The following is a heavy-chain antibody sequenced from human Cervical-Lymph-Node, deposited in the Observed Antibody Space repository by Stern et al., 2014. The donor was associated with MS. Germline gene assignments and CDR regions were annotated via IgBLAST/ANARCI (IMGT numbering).Heavy chain of an antibody. Sequence: EVQLEESGGVLVQPGGSLKLSCAASGFTFSRYWMTWVRQAPGKGLEWVANLKEDGSEQYYVDSVKGRFTMSRDNAKNSLYLQMNSLRAEDTAVYYCARRVLVAMGGYPKTLDVWGRGTTVTVSS. CDR1: GFTFSRYW. CDR3: ARRVLVAMGGYPKTLDV. D-gene: IGHD2-2*01. J-gene: IGHJ6*02. V-gene: IGHV3-7*01. CDR2: LKEDGSEQ.